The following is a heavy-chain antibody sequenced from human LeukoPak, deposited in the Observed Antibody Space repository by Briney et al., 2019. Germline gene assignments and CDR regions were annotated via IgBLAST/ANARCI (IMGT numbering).Heavy chain of an antibody. V-gene: IGHV3-23*01. CDR3: AKDKYSGSYKVVNWFDP. J-gene: IGHJ5*02. CDR1: GFTFSSYG. D-gene: IGHD1-26*01. Sequence: PGGSLRLSCAASGFTFSSYGMSWVRQAPGKGLEWVSAISGSGGSTYYADSVKGRFTISRDNSKNTLYLQMNSLRAEDTAVYYCAKDKYSGSYKVVNWFDPWGQGTLVTVSS. CDR2: ISGSGGST.